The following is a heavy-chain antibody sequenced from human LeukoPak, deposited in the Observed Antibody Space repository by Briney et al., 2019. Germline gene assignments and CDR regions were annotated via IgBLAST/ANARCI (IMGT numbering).Heavy chain of an antibody. V-gene: IGHV4-4*07. Sequence: SETLSLTCTVSDGSISSYYWSWIRQPAGKGLEWIGRIYTSGSTNYNPSLKSRVTMSVDTSKNQFSLKLSSVTAADTAVYYCARARFDSSGYVPFVDYWGQGTLVTVSS. CDR1: DGSISSYY. CDR3: ARARFDSSGYVPFVDY. CDR2: IYTSGST. D-gene: IGHD3-22*01. J-gene: IGHJ4*02.